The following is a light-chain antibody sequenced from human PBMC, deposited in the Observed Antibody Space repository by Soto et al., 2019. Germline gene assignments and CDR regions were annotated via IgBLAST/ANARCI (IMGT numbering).Light chain of an antibody. Sequence: QSVLTQPPSASGSPGQSVTISCAGTSSDVGAYNYVSWYQQHPGKAPKLMIYEVTKRPSGVPDRFYGSKSGNTASLTVSGLQVEDEADYYCSSHAGTKVVFGGGTKLTVL. V-gene: IGLV2-8*01. CDR2: EVT. CDR3: SSHAGTKVV. J-gene: IGLJ2*01. CDR1: SSDVGAYNY.